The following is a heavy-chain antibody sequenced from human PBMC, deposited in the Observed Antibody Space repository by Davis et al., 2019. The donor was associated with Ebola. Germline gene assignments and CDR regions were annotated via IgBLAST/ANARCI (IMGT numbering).Heavy chain of an antibody. CDR1: GYTFTGYY. CDR3: ARVAVAATGGVGSFDI. D-gene: IGHD6-19*01. CDR2: INPNSGDT. Sequence: AASVKVSCKASGYTFTGYYMHWVRQAPGQGLEWMGRINPNSGDTIYTQKFQGRVTMTRDTSTSTAYMELSRLRSDDTAGYYCARVAVAATGGVGSFDIWGQGTMVTVSS. J-gene: IGHJ3*02. V-gene: IGHV1-2*02.